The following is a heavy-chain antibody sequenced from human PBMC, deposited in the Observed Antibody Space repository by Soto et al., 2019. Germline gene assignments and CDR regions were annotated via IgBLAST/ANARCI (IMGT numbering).Heavy chain of an antibody. CDR2: IKQDGSEK. D-gene: IGHD6-13*01. CDR3: ARRYSSSWSGFDP. CDR1: GFTFSSYW. J-gene: IGHJ5*02. Sequence: GSLRLSCAASGFTFSSYWMSWVRQAPGKGLEWVANIKQDGSEKYYVDSVKGRFTISRDNAKNSLFLQMNSLRAEDTAVYYWARRYSSSWSGFDPWGQGTLVTVSS. V-gene: IGHV3-7*05.